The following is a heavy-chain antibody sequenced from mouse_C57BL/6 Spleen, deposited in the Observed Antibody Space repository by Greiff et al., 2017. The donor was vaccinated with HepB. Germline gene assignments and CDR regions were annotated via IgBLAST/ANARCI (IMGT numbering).Heavy chain of an antibody. CDR2: IDPSDSYT. V-gene: IGHV1-50*01. CDR1: GYTFTSYW. Sequence: QVQLQQPGAELVKPGASVKLSCKASGYTFTSYWMQWVKQRPGQGLEWIGEIDPSDSYTNYNQKFKGKATLTVDTSSSTAYMQLSSLTSEDSAVYYCASASSGYPFAYWGQGTLVTVSA. J-gene: IGHJ3*01. D-gene: IGHD3-2*02. CDR3: ASASSGYPFAY.